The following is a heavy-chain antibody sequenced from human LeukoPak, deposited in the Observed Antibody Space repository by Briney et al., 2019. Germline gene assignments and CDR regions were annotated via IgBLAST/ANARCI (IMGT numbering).Heavy chain of an antibody. CDR3: ARGHIVVVPAATVLYNWFDP. CDR2: IYYSGST. D-gene: IGHD2-2*01. V-gene: IGHV4-59*12. CDR1: GGSFSSYY. J-gene: IGHJ5*02. Sequence: SETLSLTCTVSGGSFSSYYWSWIRQPPGKGLEWIGYIYYSGSTDYNPSLKSRVTISVDTSKNQFSLKLSSVTAADTAVYYCARGHIVVVPAATVLYNWFDPWGQGTLVTVSS.